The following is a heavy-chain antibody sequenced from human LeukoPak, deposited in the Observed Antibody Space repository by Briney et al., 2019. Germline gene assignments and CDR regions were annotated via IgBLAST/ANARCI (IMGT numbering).Heavy chain of an antibody. CDR3: AKLQDHYYYGMDV. D-gene: IGHD4-11*01. Sequence: ASVMVSCKASGYTFTSYGISWVRQAPGQGRDWMGWISAYNGNTNYAQKLQGRATMTTDTSTSTAYMELRSLRSDDTAVYYCAKLQDHYYYGMDVWGQGTTVTVSS. V-gene: IGHV1-18*01. CDR1: GYTFTSYG. J-gene: IGHJ6*02. CDR2: ISAYNGNT.